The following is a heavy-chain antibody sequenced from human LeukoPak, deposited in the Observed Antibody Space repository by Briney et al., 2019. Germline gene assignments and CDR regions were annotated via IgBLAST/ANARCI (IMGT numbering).Heavy chain of an antibody. CDR1: GYTFTSRG. CDR2: INADNGNT. J-gene: IGHJ4*02. Sequence: GASVKGSCKASGYTFTSRGFSWVRQAPGQGLEWMGWINADNGNTNYAQKFQGRVTMTTDTSTSTAYMELRSLRSDDTAVYYCARDEISGGWYNHWGQGTLVTVSS. D-gene: IGHD6-19*01. CDR3: ARDEISGGWYNH. V-gene: IGHV1-18*04.